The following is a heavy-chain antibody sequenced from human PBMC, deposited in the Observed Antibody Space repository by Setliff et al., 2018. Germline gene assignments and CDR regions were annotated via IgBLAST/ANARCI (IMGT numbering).Heavy chain of an antibody. CDR2: ISAYSGNT. V-gene: IGHV1-18*01. CDR3: SRLVRYCTTTTCQRASGGEF. CDR1: GFTFRNYA. D-gene: IGHD2-2*01. Sequence: GASVKVSCKASGFTFRNYAISWVRQGPGQGLEWMGWISAYSGNTYYAQKLHDRVTLTTDTSTSTAYMELRSLGTDDTAVYYCSRLVRYCTTTTCQRASGGEFWGQGTLVTVSS. J-gene: IGHJ4*02.